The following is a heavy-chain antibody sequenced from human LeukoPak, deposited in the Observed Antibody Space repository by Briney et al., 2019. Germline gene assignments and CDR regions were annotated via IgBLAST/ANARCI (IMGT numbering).Heavy chain of an antibody. CDR2: IYYSGST. Sequence: PSETLSLTCTISGGSISSYDWTWIRQPPGKGLEWIGYIYYSGSTNYNPSLKSRVTMSVDTSKNQFSLKLSSVTAADAAIYYCAREVRRDGCTVFESWGQGTLVSVSS. CDR1: GGSISSYD. J-gene: IGHJ4*02. CDR3: AREVRRDGCTVFES. V-gene: IGHV4-59*01. D-gene: IGHD5-24*01.